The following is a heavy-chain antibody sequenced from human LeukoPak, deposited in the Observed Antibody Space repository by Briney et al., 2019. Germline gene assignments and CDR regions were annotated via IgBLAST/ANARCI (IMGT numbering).Heavy chain of an antibody. CDR1: GCTFSRYW. V-gene: IGHV3-74*01. Sequence: PGGSLTLSCTASGCTFSRYWMHWVRQAPRKGLVLVSRINSDGYSTTYAASVKGPFTISRDNAKNTLYLQMTSLRADDTAVDYCARDYGAWGQGTLVTVS. J-gene: IGHJ5*02. CDR2: INSDGYST. D-gene: IGHD4/OR15-4a*01. CDR3: ARDYGA.